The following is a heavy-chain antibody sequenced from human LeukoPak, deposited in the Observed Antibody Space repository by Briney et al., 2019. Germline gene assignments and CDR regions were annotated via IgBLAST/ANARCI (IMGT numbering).Heavy chain of an antibody. Sequence: ASVKVSCKASGYTFTSYDINWVRQATGQGLEWMGWMNPNSGNTGYAQKFQGRVTMTRNTSISTAYMELSSLRSEDTAVYYCARVGVRGTRRLPPILTQYYYYYMDVWGKGTTVTVSS. CDR3: ARVGVRGTRRLPPILTQYYYYYMDV. J-gene: IGHJ6*03. V-gene: IGHV1-8*01. CDR2: MNPNSGNT. D-gene: IGHD1-1*01. CDR1: GYTFTSYD.